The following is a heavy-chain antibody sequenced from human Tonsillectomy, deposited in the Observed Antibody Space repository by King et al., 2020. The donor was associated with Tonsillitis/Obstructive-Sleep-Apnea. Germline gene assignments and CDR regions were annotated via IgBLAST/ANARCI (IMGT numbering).Heavy chain of an antibody. J-gene: IGHJ5*02. CDR2: ISGDGGST. D-gene: IGHD3-22*01. V-gene: IGHV3-43*02. CDR1: GFTFDDYA. CDR3: AKDGVIYYDSSGYYFNWFDP. Sequence: VQLVESGGGVVQPGGSLRLSCAASGFTFDDYAMHWVRQAPGKGLEWVSLISGDGGSTYYADSVKGRFTISRDNSKNSLYLQMNSLRTEDTALYYCAKDGVIYYDSSGYYFNWFDPWGQGTLVTVSS.